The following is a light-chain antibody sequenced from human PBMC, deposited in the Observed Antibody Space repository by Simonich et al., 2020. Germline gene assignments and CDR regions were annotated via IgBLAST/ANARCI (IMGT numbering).Light chain of an antibody. CDR2: DVS. J-gene: IGLJ3*02. CDR1: SSDVGGYNY. Sequence: QSALTKPASVSGSPGQPITIPCTGTSSDVGGYNYVPWYQKHPAKAPKLMIYDVSNRPAGVSYRFSGSKSGNTASLTISGLQAEDEADYYCSSYTSSSTWVFGGGTKLTVL. V-gene: IGLV2-14*03. CDR3: SSYTSSSTWV.